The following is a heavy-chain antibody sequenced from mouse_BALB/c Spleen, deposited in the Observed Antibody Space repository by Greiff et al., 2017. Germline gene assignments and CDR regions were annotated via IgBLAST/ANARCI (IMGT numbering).Heavy chain of an antibody. CDR3: ARYRYDPSYYAMDY. V-gene: IGHV2-9*02. D-gene: IGHD2-14*01. CDR1: GFSLTSYG. CDR2: IWAGGST. J-gene: IGHJ4*01. Sequence: VQGVESGPGLVAPSQTLSLTCTVSGFSLTSYGVHWVRQPPGKGLEWLGVIWAGGSTNYNSALMSRLSISKDNSKSQVFLKMNSLQTDDTAMYYCARYRYDPSYYAMDYWGQGTSVTVSS.